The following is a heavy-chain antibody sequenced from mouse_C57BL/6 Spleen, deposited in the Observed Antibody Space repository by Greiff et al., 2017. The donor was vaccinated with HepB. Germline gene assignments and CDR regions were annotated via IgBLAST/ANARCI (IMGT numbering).Heavy chain of an antibody. CDR3: TRQLGGYRWFAY. CDR2: IDPETGGT. CDR1: GYTFTDYE. V-gene: IGHV1-15*01. Sequence: QVQLQQSGAELVRPGASVTLSCKASGYTFTDYEMHWVKQTPVHGLEWIGAIDPETGGTAYNQKFKGKAILTADKSSSTAYMELRSLTSEDSAVYYCTRQLGGYRWFAYWGQGTLVTVSA. J-gene: IGHJ3*01.